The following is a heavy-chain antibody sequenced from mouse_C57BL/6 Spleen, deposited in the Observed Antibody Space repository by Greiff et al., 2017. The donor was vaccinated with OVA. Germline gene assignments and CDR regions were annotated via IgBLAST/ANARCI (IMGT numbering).Heavy chain of an antibody. CDR3: ARGHYGSSYAMDY. D-gene: IGHD1-1*01. J-gene: IGHJ4*01. Sequence: EVKLMESGGGLVKPGGSLKLSCAASGFTFSDYGMHWVRQAPETGLEWVAYISSGSSTIYYADTVKGRFTISRDNAKNTLFLQMTSLRSEDTAMYYCARGHYGSSYAMDYWGQGTSVTVSS. CDR2: ISSGSSTI. CDR1: GFTFSDYG. V-gene: IGHV5-17*01.